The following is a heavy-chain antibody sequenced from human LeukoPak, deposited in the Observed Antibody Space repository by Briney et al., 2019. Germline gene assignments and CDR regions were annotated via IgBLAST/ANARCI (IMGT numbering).Heavy chain of an antibody. J-gene: IGHJ4*02. CDR3: AKAGNYYGSGSYAVGYFDY. Sequence: PGGSLRLSCAASGFTFSSYAMHWVRQAPGKGLEWVAVIWYDGSNKYYADSVKGRFTISRDNSKNTLYLQMNSLRAEDTAVYYCAKAGNYYGSGSYAVGYFDYWGQGTLVTVSS. CDR1: GFTFSSYA. V-gene: IGHV3-33*06. D-gene: IGHD3-10*01. CDR2: IWYDGSNK.